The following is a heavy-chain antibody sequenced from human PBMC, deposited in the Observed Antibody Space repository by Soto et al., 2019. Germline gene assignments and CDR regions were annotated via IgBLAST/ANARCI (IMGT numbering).Heavy chain of an antibody. Sequence: ASVKVSCKASGYTFTNYCMPWVRQAPGQGLEWMGWINPNSGGTNYAQKLQGRVTMTTDTSTSTAYMELSRLRSDDTAVYYCASPRCSTTNRPVYYYYHYGMDVWGQGTTVTVSS. CDR1: GYTFTNYC. D-gene: IGHD2-2*01. V-gene: IGHV1-2*02. CDR2: INPNSGGT. J-gene: IGHJ6*02. CDR3: ASPRCSTTNRPVYYYYHYGMDV.